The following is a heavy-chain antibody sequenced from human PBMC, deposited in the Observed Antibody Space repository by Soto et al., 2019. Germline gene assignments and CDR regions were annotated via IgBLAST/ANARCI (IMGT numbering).Heavy chain of an antibody. V-gene: IGHV4-59*08. CDR1: GGSISSYY. J-gene: IGHJ6*02. CDR2: IYYSGST. CDR3: ARWVAGPYGMDV. D-gene: IGHD2-15*01. Sequence: QVQLQESGPGLVKPSETLSLTCTVSGGSISSYYWSWIRQPPGKGLEWIGYIYYSGSTNYTPSLKSRVTISVDTSKNQFSLKLSSVTAADTAVYYCARWVAGPYGMDVWGQGTTVTVSS.